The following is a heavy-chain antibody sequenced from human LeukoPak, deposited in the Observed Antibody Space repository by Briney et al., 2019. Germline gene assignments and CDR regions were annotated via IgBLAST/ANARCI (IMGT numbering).Heavy chain of an antibody. CDR2: INHSGST. CDR1: GGSISSPNW. Sequence: SSETLSLTCAVSGGSISSPNWWTWVRQPPGKGLEWIGEINHSGSTNYNPSLKSRVTISVDTSKNQFSLKLSSVTAADTAVYYCARETPGYYDFWSGYDYGMDVWGQGTTVTVSS. CDR3: ARETPGYYDFWSGYDYGMDV. J-gene: IGHJ6*02. V-gene: IGHV4-4*02. D-gene: IGHD3-3*01.